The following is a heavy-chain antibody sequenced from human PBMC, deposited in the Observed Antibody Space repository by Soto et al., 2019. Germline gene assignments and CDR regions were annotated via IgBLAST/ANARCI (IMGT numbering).Heavy chain of an antibody. V-gene: IGHV3-74*03. J-gene: IGHJ4*02. D-gene: IGHD2-15*01. CDR1: GLTFRSYW. CDR3: VGDMQWWRLGC. CDR2: INTDGSVA. Sequence: EVQLVESGGGLVQPGESLRLSCAASGLTFRSYWMHWVRQAPGKGLVWVSRINTDGSVALYVDSVKGRFTISRDNAKNTQNLNMTSLRAEDTAVDYCVGDMQWWRLGCGGQGTLVTV.